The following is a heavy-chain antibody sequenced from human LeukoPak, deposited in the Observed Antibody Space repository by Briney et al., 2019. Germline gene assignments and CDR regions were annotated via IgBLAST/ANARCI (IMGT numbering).Heavy chain of an antibody. CDR2: INSGGIS. V-gene: IGHV4-4*07. CDR3: AREGVATARALDI. Sequence: SETLSLTCGVSGDSISSDYWSWIRQPAGKGLEWIGRINSGGISNYNASLKSRVTMSLDTSKNQFSLSLTSVTAADTAIYYCAREGVATARALDIWGQGTMVTVSS. D-gene: IGHD5-12*01. J-gene: IGHJ3*02. CDR1: GDSISSDY.